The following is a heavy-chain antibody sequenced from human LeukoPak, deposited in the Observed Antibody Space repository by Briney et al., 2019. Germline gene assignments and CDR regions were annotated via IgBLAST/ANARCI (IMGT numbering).Heavy chain of an antibody. CDR1: GFTFSSYG. D-gene: IGHD4-11*01. CDR3: AKDAQRGFDYSNSLEY. CDR2: IWYDGSNK. J-gene: IGHJ4*02. Sequence: GGSLRLSCAASGFTFSSYGMHWVRQASGKGLEWVAVIWYDGSNKYYADSVKGRFTISRDNSQNTVDLHMNILRAEDTAVYYCAKDAQRGFDYSNSLEYWGQGTLVTVSS. V-gene: IGHV3-33*06.